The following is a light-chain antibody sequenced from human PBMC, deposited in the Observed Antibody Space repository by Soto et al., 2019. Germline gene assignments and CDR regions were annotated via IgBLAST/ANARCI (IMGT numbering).Light chain of an antibody. J-gene: IGKJ5*01. V-gene: IGKV1-27*01. CDR2: GTS. CDR1: QDIEGF. CDR3: QHYDHLPIT. Sequence: DIQMTQSPPSLSASVGDRVTITCRASQDIEGFLAWYQQKPGTAPKLLVYGTSTLQSGVPSRFSGSGWGTEFILTISSLQPEDVATYYCQHYDHLPITFGQGTRLEIK.